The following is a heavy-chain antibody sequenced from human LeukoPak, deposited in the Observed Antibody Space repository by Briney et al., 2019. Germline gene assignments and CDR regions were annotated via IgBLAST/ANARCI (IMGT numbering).Heavy chain of an antibody. Sequence: GGSLSLSCGASGFTVSSNYMSWVRQAPGRGREGVANIKQEGREKRYVDSVKGRFNISRDNAKNSLYLQMNSLRTEDTAVYYCARDFPTGEHHWGQGTLVTVSS. D-gene: IGHD7-27*01. CDR3: ARDFPTGEHH. V-gene: IGHV3-7*03. CDR1: GFTVSSNY. CDR2: IKQEGREK. J-gene: IGHJ5*02.